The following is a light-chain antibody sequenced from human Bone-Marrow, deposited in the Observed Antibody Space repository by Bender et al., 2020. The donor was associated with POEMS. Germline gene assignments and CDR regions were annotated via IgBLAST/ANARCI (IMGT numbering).Light chain of an antibody. CDR1: SSDIGFSDH. Sequence: QTAPTQPASVSGSAGQSITISCIGASSDIGFSDHISWYQQRPGEAPQLMIFDVNRRPSGVSDRFSGSKSGNTASLTISGLQAEDEADYYCCSYAGSNTVSFGGGTKLTVL. J-gene: IGLJ2*01. CDR3: CSYAGSNTVS. CDR2: DVN. V-gene: IGLV2-23*02.